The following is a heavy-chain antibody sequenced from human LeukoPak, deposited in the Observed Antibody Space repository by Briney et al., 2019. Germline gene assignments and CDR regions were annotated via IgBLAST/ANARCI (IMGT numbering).Heavy chain of an antibody. CDR1: GFTFGDHA. CDR3: ARIVQLAPQQYGMDV. J-gene: IGHJ6*02. Sequence: GGSLRLSCTASGFTFGDHAMSWVRQAPGKGLEWVANINQDGGEKYYIDSVRGRFTISRDNANNSLYLQMNSLRAEDTAVYYCARIVQLAPQQYGMDVWGQGTTVTVSS. V-gene: IGHV3-7*01. D-gene: IGHD6-13*01. CDR2: INQDGGEK.